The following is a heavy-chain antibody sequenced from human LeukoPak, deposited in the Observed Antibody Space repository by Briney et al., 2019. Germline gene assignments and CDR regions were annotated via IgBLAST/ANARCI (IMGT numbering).Heavy chain of an antibody. CDR1: GYTFTSYG. Sequence: ASVKVSCKASGYTFTSYGISWVRQAPGQGLEWMGWISAYNGNTNYAQKLQGRVTMTRDTSTSTVYMELSSLRSEDTAVYYCARLHRGYSYGYYYYYMDVWGKGTTVTISS. CDR3: ARLHRGYSYGYYYYYMDV. D-gene: IGHD5-18*01. CDR2: ISAYNGNT. J-gene: IGHJ6*03. V-gene: IGHV1-18*01.